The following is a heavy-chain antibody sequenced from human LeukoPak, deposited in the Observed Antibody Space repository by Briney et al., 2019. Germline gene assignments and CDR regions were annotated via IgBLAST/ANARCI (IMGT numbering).Heavy chain of an antibody. D-gene: IGHD2-21*02. Sequence: PSETLSLTCAVYGGSFSGYYWSWIRQPPGKGLEWIGEINHSGSTNYNPSLKSRVTISVDTSKNQFSLKLSSVTAADTAVYYCARDNQSPLAYCGGDCYQGFDPWGQGTLVTVYS. CDR1: GGSFSGYY. J-gene: IGHJ5*02. CDR2: INHSGST. CDR3: ARDNQSPLAYCGGDCYQGFDP. V-gene: IGHV4-34*01.